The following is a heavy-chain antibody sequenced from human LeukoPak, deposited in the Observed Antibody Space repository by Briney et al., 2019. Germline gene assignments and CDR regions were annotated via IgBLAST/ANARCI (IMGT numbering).Heavy chain of an antibody. J-gene: IGHJ5*02. V-gene: IGHV3-21*01. CDR2: ISMVSSYI. Sequence: GGSLRLSRAASGFTFSSYSMNWVRQAPGKGREGVSSISMVSSYIYYADSVKGRFTISRDNAKNSLYLQMNSLRAEDTAVYYCATEIIVGANAWFDPWGQGTLVTVSS. CDR1: GFTFSSYS. D-gene: IGHD1-26*01. CDR3: ATEIIVGANAWFDP.